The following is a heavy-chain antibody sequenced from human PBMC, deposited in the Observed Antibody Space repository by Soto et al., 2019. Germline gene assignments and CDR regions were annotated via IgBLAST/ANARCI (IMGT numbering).Heavy chain of an antibody. CDR3: ANSNWFDP. V-gene: IGHV4-59*08. CDR1: GGSMNTYY. Sequence: SETLSLTCTVSGGSMNTYYWGWIRQPPGKGLEWVGYIYYSGSTTYSPSLKSRVTISVDTSKNQFSLKLNSVTADDTAVYYCANSNWFDPWGQGTLVTVSS. CDR2: IYYSGST. J-gene: IGHJ5*02.